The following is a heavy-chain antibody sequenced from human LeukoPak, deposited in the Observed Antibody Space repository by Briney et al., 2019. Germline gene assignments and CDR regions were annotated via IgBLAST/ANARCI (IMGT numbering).Heavy chain of an antibody. J-gene: IGHJ4*02. D-gene: IGHD2-2*01. CDR1: GGSISSYY. V-gene: IGHV4-59*01. CDR3: ARDKKGTSCYDY. CDR2: INYSGST. Sequence: SETLSLTCTVSGGSISSYYWGWIRQSPGKGLEWIGFINYSGSTTYNPSLKSRVTISVDTSKNQFSLKLTSVTAADTAVYYCARDKKGTSCYDYWGQGTLVTVSS.